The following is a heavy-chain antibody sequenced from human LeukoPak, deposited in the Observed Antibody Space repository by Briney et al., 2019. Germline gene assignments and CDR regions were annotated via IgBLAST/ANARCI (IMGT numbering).Heavy chain of an antibody. D-gene: IGHD3-16*01. V-gene: IGHV3-7*05. J-gene: IGHJ4*02. CDR1: GFTFSSHW. CDR3: ARDATPDGIIFDY. CDR2: INQDGSEK. Sequence: GGSLRLSCAASGFTFSSHWMNWVRQAPGKGLEWLANINQDGSEKYYVDSVKGRFTISRDNAKNSLYLQMNSLRAEDTAVYYCARDATPDGIIFDYWGQGTLVTVSS.